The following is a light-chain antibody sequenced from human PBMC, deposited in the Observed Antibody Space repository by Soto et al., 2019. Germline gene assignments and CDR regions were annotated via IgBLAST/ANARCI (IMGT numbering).Light chain of an antibody. CDR2: SNI. CDR1: SSNIGGNT. Sequence: QSVLTQPPSASGTPEQTVTLSCSGSSSNIGGNTMNWYQQLPGTAPRLLIYSNILRPSGVPERFSGSKSGTSASLAISGLQSEDEADYYCSSWDDSLNGPVFGGGTQLTVL. V-gene: IGLV1-44*01. J-gene: IGLJ2*01. CDR3: SSWDDSLNGPV.